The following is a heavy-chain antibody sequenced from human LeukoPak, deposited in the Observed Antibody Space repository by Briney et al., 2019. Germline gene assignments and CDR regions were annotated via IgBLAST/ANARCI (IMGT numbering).Heavy chain of an antibody. D-gene: IGHD5-18*01. Sequence: GGSLRLSCAASGFTVSSNYMSWVRQAPGKGLEWVSVIYSGGSTYYADSVKGRFTISRDNSKNTLYLQMNSLGAEDTAVYYCAKFPLGYSYGAYFDYWGQGTLVTVSS. CDR2: IYSGGST. V-gene: IGHV3-53*05. CDR3: AKFPLGYSYGAYFDY. CDR1: GFTVSSNY. J-gene: IGHJ4*02.